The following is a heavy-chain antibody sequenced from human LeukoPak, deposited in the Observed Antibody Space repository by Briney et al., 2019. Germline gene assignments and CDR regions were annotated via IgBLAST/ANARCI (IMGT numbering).Heavy chain of an antibody. CDR3: ARESSSDLVY. J-gene: IGHJ4*02. CDR2: INSDGSAT. CDR1: GFTFSRFW. Sequence: GGSLRLSCAASGFTFSRFWMHWVRQAPGKGLVWVSRINSDGSATTYADSVKGRFTISRDNAKNTLYLQMNSLRAEDTAVYYCARESSSDLVYWGQGTLVTVSS. V-gene: IGHV3-74*03. D-gene: IGHD2-15*01.